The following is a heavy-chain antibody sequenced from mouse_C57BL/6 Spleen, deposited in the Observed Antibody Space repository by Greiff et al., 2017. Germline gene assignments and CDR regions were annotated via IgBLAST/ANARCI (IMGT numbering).Heavy chain of an antibody. D-gene: IGHD1-1*01. Sequence: QVQLQQPGAELVRPGSSVKLSCKASGYTFTSYWMHWVKQRPIQGLEWIGNIDPSDSETHYNQKFKDKATLTVDKSSSTAYMQLSSLTSEDSAVYYCARDGGYYGSSFFDDWGQGTTLTVSS. CDR1: GYTFTSYW. CDR3: ARDGGYYGSSFFDD. CDR2: IDPSDSET. J-gene: IGHJ2*01. V-gene: IGHV1-52*01.